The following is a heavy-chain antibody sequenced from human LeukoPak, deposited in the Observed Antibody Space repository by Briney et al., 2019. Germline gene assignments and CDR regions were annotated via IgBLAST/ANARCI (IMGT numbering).Heavy chain of an antibody. CDR3: ARGGDYSLGFDP. J-gene: IGHJ5*02. CDR1: GFTVSSNY. V-gene: IGHV3-66*01. Sequence: PGGSLRLSCAASGFTVSSNYMSWVRQAPGKGLEWVSIIYSGGSTDYADSVKGRFTISRDNSKNTLYLQMNSLRAEDTAVYYCARGGDYSLGFDPWGQGTLVTVSS. CDR2: IYSGGST. D-gene: IGHD4-17*01.